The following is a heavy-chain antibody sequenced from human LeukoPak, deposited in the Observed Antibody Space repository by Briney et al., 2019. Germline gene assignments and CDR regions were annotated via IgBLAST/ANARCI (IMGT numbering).Heavy chain of an antibody. J-gene: IGHJ3*01. Sequence: SQTLSLTCTVSGGSISSGDYFWSWIRQHPGKGLEWIGYIYYSGSTYYNPSLKSRVTISVDTSKNQFSLNLSSVTAADTAVYYCARRWVYDKRAFDAWGQGTMVTVSS. D-gene: IGHD3-16*01. CDR2: IYYSGST. V-gene: IGHV4-31*03. CDR1: GGSISSGDYF. CDR3: ARRWVYDKRAFDA.